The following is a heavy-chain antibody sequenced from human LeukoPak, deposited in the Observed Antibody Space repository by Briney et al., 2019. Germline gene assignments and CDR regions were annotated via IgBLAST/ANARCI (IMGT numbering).Heavy chain of an antibody. V-gene: IGHV1-69*13. Sequence: SVKVSCKASGYTFTSYAMHWVRQAPGQGLEWMGGIIPIFGTANYAQKFQGRVTITADESTSTAYMELSSLRSEDTAVYYCAREDIVVVPAATNNWFDPWGQGTLVTVSS. CDR1: GYTFTSYA. D-gene: IGHD2-2*01. J-gene: IGHJ5*02. CDR2: IIPIFGTA. CDR3: AREDIVVVPAATNNWFDP.